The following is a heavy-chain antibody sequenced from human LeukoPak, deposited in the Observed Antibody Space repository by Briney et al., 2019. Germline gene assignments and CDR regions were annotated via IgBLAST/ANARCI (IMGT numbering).Heavy chain of an antibody. V-gene: IGHV3-53*01. CDR2: IYSGGST. D-gene: IGHD3-22*01. CDR1: GFTVSSNY. J-gene: IGHJ4*02. CDR3: ARGLLGRYDSSGYRTPFDY. Sequence: GGSLRLSCAASGFTVSSNYMIWLRQAPGKALEGVSVIYSGGSTNYADSVKGRFTNSRDDSTNTLYLQMNSLSAEDTAVYYCARGLLGRYDSSGYRTPFDYWGQGTLVTVSS.